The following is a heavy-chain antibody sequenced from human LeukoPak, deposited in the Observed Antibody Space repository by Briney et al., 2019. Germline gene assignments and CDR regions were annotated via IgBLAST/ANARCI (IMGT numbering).Heavy chain of an antibody. D-gene: IGHD3-16*01. V-gene: IGHV3-33*01. J-gene: IGHJ4*02. CDR1: GFSFSGDA. Sequence: PGRSLRLSCAASGFSFSGDAIHWVRQAPGKGLEWVALIWSDGSQTKYAGSVKGRFTVSRDNSKNTAFLQMSGLTVEDTAVYYCAGAAGLGNYLIDYWDQGTLVTVSS. CDR3: AGAAGLGNYLIDY. CDR2: IWSDGSQT.